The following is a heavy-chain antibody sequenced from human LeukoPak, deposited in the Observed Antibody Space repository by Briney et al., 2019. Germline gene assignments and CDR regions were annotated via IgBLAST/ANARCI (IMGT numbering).Heavy chain of an antibody. D-gene: IGHD3-3*01. V-gene: IGHV1-46*01. CDR2: INPSGGST. Sequence: ASVKVSCKASGYTFTSYYMHWVRQAPGQGLEWMGIINPSGGSTSYAQKFQGRVTMTRDTSTSTVYMELSSLRSEDTAVYYCARDHTPYDFWSGYWPYNYWGQGTLVTVSS. J-gene: IGHJ4*02. CDR3: ARDHTPYDFWSGYWPYNY. CDR1: GYTFTSYY.